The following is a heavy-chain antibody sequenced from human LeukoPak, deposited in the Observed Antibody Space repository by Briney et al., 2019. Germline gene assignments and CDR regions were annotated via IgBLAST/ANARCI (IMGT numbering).Heavy chain of an antibody. CDR1: GGSISSSSYY. Sequence: SETLSLTCTVSGGSISSSSYYWGWIRQPPGTGLEWIGSIYYSGSTYYNPSLKSRVTTSVDTSKNQFSLKLSSVTAADTAVYYCAGSTYDSSGSYYFYGMDVWGQGTTVTVSS. CDR3: AGSTYDSSGSYYFYGMDV. CDR2: IYYSGST. D-gene: IGHD3-22*01. V-gene: IGHV4-39*01. J-gene: IGHJ6*02.